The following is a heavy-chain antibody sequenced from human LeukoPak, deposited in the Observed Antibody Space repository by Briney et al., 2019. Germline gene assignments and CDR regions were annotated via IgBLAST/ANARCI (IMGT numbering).Heavy chain of an antibody. CDR3: AKDKSGFRLDY. CDR2: IWDDGNKK. V-gene: IGHV3-33*06. Sequence: GASLRLSCAASGFTFSSYGMHWVRQAPGKGLEWVAVIWDDGNKKYYVDPVKGRFTISRDNSKKTLYLQMNSLRAEDTAVYYCAKDKSGFRLDYWGQGTLVTVSS. CDR1: GFTFSSYG. J-gene: IGHJ4*02.